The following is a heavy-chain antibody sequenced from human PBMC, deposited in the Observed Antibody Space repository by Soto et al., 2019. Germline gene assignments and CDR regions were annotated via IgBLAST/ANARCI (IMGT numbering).Heavy chain of an antibody. CDR2: IRGDNAA. D-gene: IGHD2-15*01. CDR3: ATLRPREPGWGGYLFEH. V-gene: IGHV3-23*01. J-gene: IGHJ4*02. CDR1: GFAFGNSV. Sequence: EVQLLESGGGLVQPGGSLRLSCAASGFAFGNSVMGYVRQAPGKGLEWVSSIRGDNAAYYADSVKGRFTISRDNSNNMLYLQMSYLRIEDTAVYYCATLRPREPGWGGYLFEHWGQGALVTVST.